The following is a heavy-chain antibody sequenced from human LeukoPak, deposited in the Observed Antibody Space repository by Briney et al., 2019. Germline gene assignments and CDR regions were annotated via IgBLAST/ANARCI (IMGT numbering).Heavy chain of an antibody. CDR1: GGSISSYY. CDR2: IYYSGST. D-gene: IGHD2-2*01. CDR3: ARDRVVVVPAAMTLGYYYYMDV. J-gene: IGHJ6*03. V-gene: IGHV4-59*01. Sequence: SETLSLTCAVSGGSISSYYWSWIRQPPGNGLEWIGYIYYSGSTNYNPSLKSRVTISVDTSKNQFSLKLSSVTAADTAVYYCARDRVVVVPAAMTLGYYYYMDVWGKGTTVTVSS.